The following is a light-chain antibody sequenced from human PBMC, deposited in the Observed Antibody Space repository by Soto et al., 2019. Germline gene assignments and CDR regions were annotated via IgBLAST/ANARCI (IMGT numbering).Light chain of an antibody. CDR1: QSVSSTY. CDR2: EAS. CDR3: QQYGRSPGLFT. V-gene: IGKV3-20*01. Sequence: EIVLTQSPGTLSLSPGERATLSCRASQSVSSTYLAWYQHKPGQAPRLLIYEASSRATGIPDRFSGSGSGTDFTLTISSLEPEDFAVYYCQQYGRSPGLFTFGPGTKVDI. J-gene: IGKJ3*01.